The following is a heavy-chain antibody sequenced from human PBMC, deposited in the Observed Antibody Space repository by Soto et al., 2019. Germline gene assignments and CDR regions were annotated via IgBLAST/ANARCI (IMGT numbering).Heavy chain of an antibody. Sequence: QVQLVESGGGVVQPGRSLRLSCAASGFTFSSYGMHWVRQAPGKGLEWVAVISFDGTHKYYVDSAKGRFTISRDNSKNTLYLQMNTVRAEDTAVYYCANSPGIAVAGRNWGQGTLVTVSS. CDR3: ANSPGIAVAGRN. CDR1: GFTFSSYG. V-gene: IGHV3-30*18. J-gene: IGHJ4*02. D-gene: IGHD6-19*01. CDR2: ISFDGTHK.